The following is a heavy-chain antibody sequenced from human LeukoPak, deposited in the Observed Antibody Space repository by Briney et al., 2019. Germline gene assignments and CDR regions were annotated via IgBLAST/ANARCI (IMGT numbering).Heavy chain of an antibody. CDR3: ASGAGWLIDY. CDR1: GGHIDSVY. V-gene: IGHV4-4*08. CDR2: IDNSGST. Sequence: PSETLSLTCSVSGGHIDSVYWNWIRQPPGKGLEWIGYIDNSGSTKYNPSLQSRITMSRDTSKKQFSLKLTSETAADTAMYYCASGAGWLIDYWGQGTLVSVSS. D-gene: IGHD6-19*01. J-gene: IGHJ4*02.